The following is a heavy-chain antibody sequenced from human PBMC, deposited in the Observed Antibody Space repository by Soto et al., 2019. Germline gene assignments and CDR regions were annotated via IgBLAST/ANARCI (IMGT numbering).Heavy chain of an antibody. CDR3: AKDLPPGGRYYYGIDV. D-gene: IGHD1-26*01. Sequence: EVQLLESGGGLVQPGGSLRLYCAASGFTFSSYAMSWVRQAPGKGLEWVSAISGSGGSTYYADSVKGRFTISRDNSKNTLYLQMNSLRAEDTAVYYCAKDLPPGGRYYYGIDVWGQGTTVTVSS. CDR2: ISGSGGST. CDR1: GFTFSSYA. J-gene: IGHJ6*02. V-gene: IGHV3-23*01.